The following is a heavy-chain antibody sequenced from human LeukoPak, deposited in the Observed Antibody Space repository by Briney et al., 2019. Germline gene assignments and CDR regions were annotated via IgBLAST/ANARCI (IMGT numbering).Heavy chain of an antibody. Sequence: GGSLRLSCAASGFTFSNAWMSWVRQAPGKGLEWVGRIKSKTDGGTTDYAAPVKGRFTISRDDSKNTLYLQMNSLKTEDTAVYYCTPETPYSYGPPAFDYWGQGTLVTVSS. V-gene: IGHV3-15*01. CDR1: GFTFSNAW. CDR3: TPETPYSYGPPAFDY. CDR2: IKSKTDGGTT. J-gene: IGHJ4*02. D-gene: IGHD5-18*01.